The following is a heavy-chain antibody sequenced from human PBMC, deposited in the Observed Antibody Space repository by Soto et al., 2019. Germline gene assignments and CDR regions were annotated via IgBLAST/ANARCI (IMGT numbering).Heavy chain of an antibody. CDR2: IKQDGSEK. CDR3: ARIGGKLHVDY. D-gene: IGHD2-15*01. V-gene: IGHV3-7*01. Sequence: EVQLVESGGGLVQPGGSLRLSCAASGFTFSSYWMSWVRQAPGKGLEWVANIKQDGSEKYYVDSVKGRFTISRDNAKNSLYLQIHILRAQDVVVYHCARIGGKLHVDYWGQGTLVTVFS. CDR1: GFTFSSYW. J-gene: IGHJ4*02.